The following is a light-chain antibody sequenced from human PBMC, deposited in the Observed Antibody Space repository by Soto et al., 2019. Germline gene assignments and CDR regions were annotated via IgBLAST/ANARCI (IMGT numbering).Light chain of an antibody. V-gene: IGKV3-15*01. Sequence: IVMTQSPATPSLSPGERATLSCRASQSVSSNLAWYQQKPGQAPRLLIYGASTRATDVPARFSGSGSGTEFTLTISSLQSEDFAVYYCQQYNNWPETFGQGTKVDIK. J-gene: IGKJ1*01. CDR1: QSVSSN. CDR3: QQYNNWPET. CDR2: GAS.